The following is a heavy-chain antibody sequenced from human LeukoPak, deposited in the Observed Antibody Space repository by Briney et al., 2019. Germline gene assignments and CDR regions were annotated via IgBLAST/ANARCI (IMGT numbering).Heavy chain of an antibody. D-gene: IGHD3-9*01. CDR2: IKLDGSGK. CDR1: GFTFSSYW. Sequence: PGGSMRLSCAASGFTFSSYWMSWVRQAPGKGLEWVANIKLDGSGKYYVDSVKGRFTISRGNARNSLYLQMNSLRAEDTAVYYCARTPTIITHFDYWGQGTLVTVSS. CDR3: ARTPTIITHFDY. V-gene: IGHV3-7*01. J-gene: IGHJ4*02.